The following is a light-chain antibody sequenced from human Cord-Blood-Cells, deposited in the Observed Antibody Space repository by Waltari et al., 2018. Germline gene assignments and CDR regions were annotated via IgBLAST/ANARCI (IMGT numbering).Light chain of an antibody. CDR3: QQYNSYSWT. CDR2: KAS. Sequence: DIQMHQSPSTLYASVGDRVTITCRASQSISSWLAWYQQKPGKAPKLLIYKASSLESGVPSRFSGSGSGTQFTLTISSLQPDDFATYYCQQYNSYSWTFGQGTKVEIK. V-gene: IGKV1-5*03. CDR1: QSISSW. J-gene: IGKJ1*01.